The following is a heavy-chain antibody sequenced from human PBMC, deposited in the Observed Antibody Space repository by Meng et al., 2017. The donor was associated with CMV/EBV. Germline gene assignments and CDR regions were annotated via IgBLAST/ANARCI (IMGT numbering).Heavy chain of an antibody. CDR1: GGSISSSSYY. CDR2: IYYSGST. Sequence: GSLRLSCTVSGGSISSSSYYWGWIRQPPGKGLEWIGSIYYSGSTYYNPSLKSRVTISVDTYKNQFSLKLSSVTAADTAVYYCASYIVVVPAAIGDWGQGTLVTVSS. CDR3: ASYIVVVPAAIGD. V-gene: IGHV4-39*01. J-gene: IGHJ4*02. D-gene: IGHD2-2*01.